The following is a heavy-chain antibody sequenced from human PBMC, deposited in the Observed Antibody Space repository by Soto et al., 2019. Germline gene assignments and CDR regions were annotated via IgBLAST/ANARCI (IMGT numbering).Heavy chain of an antibody. CDR2: INSDGSST. D-gene: IGHD6-13*01. J-gene: IGHJ6*02. V-gene: IGHV3-74*01. CDR1: GFTFSSYW. Sequence: GGSLRLSCAASGFTFSSYWMHWVRQAPGKGLVWVSRINSDGSSTSYADSVKGRFTISRDNAKNTLYLQMNSLRAEDTAVYYCAREAAAGRYYGMDVWGQGTTVTVSS. CDR3: AREAAAGRYYGMDV.